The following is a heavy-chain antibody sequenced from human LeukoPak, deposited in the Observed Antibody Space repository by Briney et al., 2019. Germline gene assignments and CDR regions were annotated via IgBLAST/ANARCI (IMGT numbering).Heavy chain of an antibody. J-gene: IGHJ4*02. Sequence: GSLRLSCAASGFTFSNYWMNWVRQAPGKGLEWGANIKQDGSAKYYVDSVKGRFTISRDNAKNSLYLQMNSLGAEDTAVYYCARTIREQWLTIDYWGQGTLVTFSS. CDR2: IKQDGSAK. CDR1: GFTFSNYW. V-gene: IGHV3-7*04. D-gene: IGHD6-19*01. CDR3: ARTIREQWLTIDY.